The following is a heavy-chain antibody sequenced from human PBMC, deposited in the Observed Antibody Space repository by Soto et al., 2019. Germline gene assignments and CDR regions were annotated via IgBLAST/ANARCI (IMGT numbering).Heavy chain of an antibody. CDR1: GFTFSSYS. V-gene: IGHV3-21*01. CDR2: ISSSSSYI. J-gene: IGHJ2*01. CDR3: ASSFGGDGYSPPWYFDL. D-gene: IGHD5-18*01. Sequence: ESGGGLVKPGGSLRLSCAASGFTFSSYSMNWVRQAPGKGLEWVSSISSSSSYIYYADSVKGRFTISRDNAKNSLYLQMNSLRAEDTAVYYCASSFGGDGYSPPWYFDLWGRGTLVTVSS.